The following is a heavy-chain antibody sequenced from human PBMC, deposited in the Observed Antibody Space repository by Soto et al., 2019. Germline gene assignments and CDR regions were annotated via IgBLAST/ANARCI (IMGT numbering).Heavy chain of an antibody. D-gene: IGHD2-15*01. V-gene: IGHV4-59*01. J-gene: IGHJ6*03. CDR3: ASISHRSPEGGNYYYIDV. Sequence: SETLSLTCTVSGGSISSYYWSWIRQPPGKGLEWIGYIYYSGSTNYNPSLKSRVTISVDTSKNQFSLKLSSVTAADTAVYYCASISHRSPEGGNYYYIDVWGKGTTVTVS. CDR2: IYYSGST. CDR1: GGSISSYY.